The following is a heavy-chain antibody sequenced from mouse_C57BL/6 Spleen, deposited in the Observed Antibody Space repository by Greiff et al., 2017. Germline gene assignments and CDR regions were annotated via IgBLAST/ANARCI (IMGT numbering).Heavy chain of an antibody. J-gene: IGHJ1*03. CDR2: IDPSDSYT. D-gene: IGHD1-1*01. V-gene: IGHV1-50*01. Sequence: QVQLQQPGAELVKPGASVKLSCKASGYTFTSYWMPWVKQRPGQGLEWIGEIDPSDSYTNYNQKFKGKATLTVDTSSSTAYMQLSSLTSEDSAVYYCARTTGYFDVWGTRTTVTVSS. CDR1: GYTFTSYW. CDR3: ARTTGYFDV.